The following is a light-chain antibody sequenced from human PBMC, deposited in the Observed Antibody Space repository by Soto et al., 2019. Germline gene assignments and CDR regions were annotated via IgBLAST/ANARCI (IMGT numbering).Light chain of an antibody. V-gene: IGKV3-20*01. J-gene: IGKJ2*01. CDR3: QQYGDSPFT. CDR2: GAS. Sequence: EIVLTQSPATLSLSPGERATLSCRASQTVNNNYLAWYQQKLGQAPRLLIYGASRRATGIPDRISGSGSGTDFTLTISRLEPEDFAVYHCQQYGDSPFTFGQGTKLEIK. CDR1: QTVNNNY.